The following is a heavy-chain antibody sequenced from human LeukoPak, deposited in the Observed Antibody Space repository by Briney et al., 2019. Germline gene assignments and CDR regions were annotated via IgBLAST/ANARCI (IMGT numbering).Heavy chain of an antibody. CDR1: GGPFSGYY. D-gene: IGHD6-13*01. Sequence: KPSETLSLTCAVYGGPFSGYYWSWIRQPPGKGLEWIGEINHSGSTNYNPPLKSRVTISVITSQNQFSLKLRSVTAADTGVYYCARGPSELGAAGTGGWFDPWGQGTLVTVSS. CDR3: ARGPSELGAAGTGGWFDP. CDR2: INHSGST. J-gene: IGHJ5*02. V-gene: IGHV4-34*01.